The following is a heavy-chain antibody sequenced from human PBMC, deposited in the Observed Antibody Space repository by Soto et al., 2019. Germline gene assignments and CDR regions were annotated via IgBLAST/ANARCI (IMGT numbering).Heavy chain of an antibody. J-gene: IGHJ4*02. CDR2: ISAYNGNT. CDR3: ARDFPPGTMVRGVTAFDY. V-gene: IGHV1-18*04. D-gene: IGHD3-10*01. Sequence: QVQLVQSGAEGKKPGASVKVSCKASGYTFTSYGISWVRQAPGQGLEWMGWISAYNGNTNYAQKLQRRVTMTTVTSTSTAYMELRSLRSDDTAVYYCARDFPPGTMVRGVTAFDYWGQGTLVTVSS. CDR1: GYTFTSYG.